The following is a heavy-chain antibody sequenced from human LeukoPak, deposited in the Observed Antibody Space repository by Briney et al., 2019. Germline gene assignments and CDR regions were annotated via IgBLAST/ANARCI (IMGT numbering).Heavy chain of an antibody. V-gene: IGHV3-9*01. CDR1: GFTFDDYA. D-gene: IGHD3-10*01. CDR3: AKGVFGEPRYYFDY. J-gene: IGHJ4*02. Sequence: TGGSLRLSCAASGFTFDDYAMHWVRQAPGKGLEWVSGISWNSGSIGYADSVKGRFTISRDNAKNSLYLQMNSLRAEDTALYYCAKGVFGEPRYYFDYWGQGTLVTVSS. CDR2: ISWNSGSI.